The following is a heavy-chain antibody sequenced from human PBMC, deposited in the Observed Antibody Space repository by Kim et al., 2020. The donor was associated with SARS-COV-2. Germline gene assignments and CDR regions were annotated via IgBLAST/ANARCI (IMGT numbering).Heavy chain of an antibody. CDR2: IKQDGSRR. Sequence: GGSLRLSCAASGFTFSDYWVNWVRQAPGKGLEWVAGIKQDGSRRHYVDSVRGRFSVSRDNAENSLYLQMISLTVEDTAVYYCVRHRGVAGGIDFWGQGTQVAVS. J-gene: IGHJ4*02. CDR1: GFTFSDYW. D-gene: IGHD3-10*01. CDR3: VRHRGVAGGIDF. V-gene: IGHV3-7*01.